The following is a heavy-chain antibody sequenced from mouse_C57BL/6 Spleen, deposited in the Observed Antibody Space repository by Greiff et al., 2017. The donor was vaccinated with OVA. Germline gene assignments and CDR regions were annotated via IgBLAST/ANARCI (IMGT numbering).Heavy chain of an antibody. V-gene: IGHV1-15*01. CDR1: GYTFTDYE. Sequence: QVQLQQSGAELVRPGASVTLSCKASGYTFTDYEMHWVKQTPVHGLEWIGAIDPETGGTAYNQKFKGKAILTADKSSSTAYMELRSLTSEDSAVYYCTRWRGRDYFDYWGQGTSVTVSS. CDR3: TRWRGRDYFDY. J-gene: IGHJ4*01. CDR2: IDPETGGT. D-gene: IGHD2-13*01.